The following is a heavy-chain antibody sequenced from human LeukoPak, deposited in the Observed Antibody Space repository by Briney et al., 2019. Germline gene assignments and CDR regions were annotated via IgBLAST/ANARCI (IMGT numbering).Heavy chain of an antibody. Sequence: SETLSLTCAVSGGSISSSNWWSWVRQPPGKGLEWIGEIYHSGSTNYNPSLKSRVTISVDKSKNQFSLKLSSVTAADTAVYYCARGYSYGYWGAAFDIWGQGTMVTVSS. V-gene: IGHV4-4*02. CDR3: ARGYSYGYWGAAFDI. D-gene: IGHD5-18*01. CDR1: GGSISSSNW. J-gene: IGHJ3*02. CDR2: IYHSGST.